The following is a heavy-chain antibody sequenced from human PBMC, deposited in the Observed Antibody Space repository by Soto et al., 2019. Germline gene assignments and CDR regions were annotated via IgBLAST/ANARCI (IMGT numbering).Heavy chain of an antibody. CDR1: GYTFTGYY. Sequence: ASVKVSCKASGYTFTGYYMHWVRQVPGQGLEWMGWINPNSGGTNYAQKFQGRVTMTRDTSISTAYMELSRLRSDDTAVYYCARDLSGGFLEWLSWGQGTLVTVSS. J-gene: IGHJ5*02. CDR2: INPNSGGT. V-gene: IGHV1-2*02. D-gene: IGHD3-3*01. CDR3: ARDLSGGFLEWLS.